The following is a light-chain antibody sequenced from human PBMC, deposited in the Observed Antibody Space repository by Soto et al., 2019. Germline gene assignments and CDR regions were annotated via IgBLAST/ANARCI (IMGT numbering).Light chain of an antibody. J-gene: IGLJ1*01. CDR3: AAWDDSLNGPI. CDR2: SNS. V-gene: IGLV1-44*01. CDR1: TSNIGSNT. Sequence: QAVVTQPPSASGTPGQRVIISCSGSTSNIGSNTVNWYQQFPGTAPKLLIYSNSQRPSGVPDRFSGSKSGTSASLAISGLQSEDEGDYYCAAWDDSLNGPIFGTGTKLTVL.